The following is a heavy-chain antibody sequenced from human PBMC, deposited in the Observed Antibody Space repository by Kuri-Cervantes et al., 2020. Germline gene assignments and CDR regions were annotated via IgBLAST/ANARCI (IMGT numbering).Heavy chain of an antibody. CDR1: GYTFTGYY. Sequence: ASVKVSCKASGYTFTGYYMHWVRQAPGKGLEWMGGFDPEDGETIYAQKFQGRVTMTEDTSTDTAYMELSSLRSEDTAVYYCTTYYYDSSGYYGGFDPWGQGTLVTVSS. V-gene: IGHV1-24*01. CDR3: TTYYYDSSGYYGGFDP. CDR2: FDPEDGET. D-gene: IGHD3-22*01. J-gene: IGHJ5*02.